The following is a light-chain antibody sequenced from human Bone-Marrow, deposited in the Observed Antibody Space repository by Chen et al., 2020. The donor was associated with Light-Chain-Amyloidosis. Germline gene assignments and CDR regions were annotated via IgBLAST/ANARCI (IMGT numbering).Light chain of an antibody. CDR3: QQYDLGFT. Sequence: DIQMTQSPSSLSASVGDRVTITCQASEDISKFLNWYQQKPGQAPKLLIYDASILQIGVPSRFSGSGSGTDFTCTISSLQPEEIATYYCQQYDLGFTFGPGTKVDI. J-gene: IGKJ3*01. CDR2: DAS. CDR1: EDISKF. V-gene: IGKV1-33*01.